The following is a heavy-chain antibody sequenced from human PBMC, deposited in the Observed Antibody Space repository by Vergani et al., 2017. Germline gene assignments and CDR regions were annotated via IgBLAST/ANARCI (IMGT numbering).Heavy chain of an antibody. Sequence: QVQLQQWGAGLLKPSETLSLTCAVYGGSFSGYYCSWIRQPPGKGLEWIGEINHSGSTNYNPSLKSRVTISVDTSKNQFSLKLSSVTAADTAVYYCARGGRWLQLRKIDYWGQGTLVTVSS. CDR2: INHSGST. CDR3: ARGGRWLQLRKIDY. J-gene: IGHJ4*02. D-gene: IGHD5-24*01. V-gene: IGHV4-34*01. CDR1: GGSFSGYY.